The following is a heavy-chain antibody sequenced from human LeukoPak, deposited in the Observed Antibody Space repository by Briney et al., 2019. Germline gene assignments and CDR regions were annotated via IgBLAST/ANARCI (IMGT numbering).Heavy chain of an antibody. CDR2: ISGSGGST. CDR3: AKLQSGLAMAGYFDS. D-gene: IGHD3-3*01. J-gene: IGHJ4*02. Sequence: GGSLRLSCAASGFTFSSYAMSWVRQAPGKGLEWVSAISGSGGSTYYADSVKGRFTISRDNSKNTLYLQMNSLRAEDTAIYYCAKLQSGLAMAGYFDSWGQGTLVTVSS. V-gene: IGHV3-23*01. CDR1: GFTFSSYA.